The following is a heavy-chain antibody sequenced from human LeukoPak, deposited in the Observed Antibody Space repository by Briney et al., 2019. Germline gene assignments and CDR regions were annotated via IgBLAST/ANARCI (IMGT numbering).Heavy chain of an antibody. V-gene: IGHV3-74*01. J-gene: IGHJ4*02. CDR2: INTDGSST. D-gene: IGHD3-22*01. CDR1: GFTFSGYW. CDR3: AKHYYDSSGSSLDY. Sequence: GGSLRLSCAASGFTFSGYWMHWVRQVPGKGLVWVSRINTDGSSTSYADSVKGRFTISRDNAKNTLYLQMNSMRAEDTAVYYCAKHYYDSSGSSLDYWGQGTLVTVSS.